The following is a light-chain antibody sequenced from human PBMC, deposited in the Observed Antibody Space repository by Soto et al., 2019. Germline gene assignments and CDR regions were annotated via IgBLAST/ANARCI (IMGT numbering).Light chain of an antibody. Sequence: EIVFKQSHGTLSLSPGDCGTLSCRASQSISSSCLACYQQKPAQAPRLLIYGAASTAPGIPDRFSGRGSGTDFTLTISRLEPEDSAVYYCQPYARSPPLPFGQGTPLEIK. V-gene: IGKV3-20*01. CDR1: QSISSSC. CDR2: GAA. J-gene: IGKJ5*01. CDR3: QPYARSPPLP.